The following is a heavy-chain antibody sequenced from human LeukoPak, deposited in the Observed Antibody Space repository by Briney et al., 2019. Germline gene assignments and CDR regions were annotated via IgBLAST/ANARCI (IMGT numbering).Heavy chain of an antibody. CDR3: ARFLVGTSTQSFDY. Sequence: PSETLSLTCTVSGGSINSYYWSWIRQPPGKGLEWIGYIYYSGSTNYNPSLKSRVTISVDTSKNQFSLELSSVTAADTAVYYCARFLVGTSTQSFDYWGQGTLVTVSS. J-gene: IGHJ4*02. CDR1: GGSINSYY. D-gene: IGHD1-26*01. V-gene: IGHV4-59*01. CDR2: IYYSGST.